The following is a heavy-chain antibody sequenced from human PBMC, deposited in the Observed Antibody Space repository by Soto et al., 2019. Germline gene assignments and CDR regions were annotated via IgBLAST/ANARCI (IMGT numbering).Heavy chain of an antibody. CDR1: GGTFSSYT. Sequence: KVSCKASGGTFSSYTISWVQQAPGQGLEWMGRIIPILGIANYAQKFQGRVTITADKSTSTAYMELSSLRSEDTAVYYCARDYRAYSGYDEGFDPWGQGTLVTVSS. J-gene: IGHJ5*02. D-gene: IGHD5-12*01. CDR2: IIPILGIA. CDR3: ARDYRAYSGYDEGFDP. V-gene: IGHV1-69*04.